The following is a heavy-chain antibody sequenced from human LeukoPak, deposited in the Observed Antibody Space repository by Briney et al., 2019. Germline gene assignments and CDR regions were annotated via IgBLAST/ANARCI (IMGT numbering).Heavy chain of an antibody. Sequence: GGSLRLSCAASGFTFSTYSMNWVRQAPGKGLEWVSYISSSSSTIYYADSVKGRFTISRDNAKNSLYLQMNSLRAEDTALYYCARDVLRAAYGSGSYQGQFDYWGQGTLVTVT. D-gene: IGHD3-10*01. V-gene: IGHV3-48*04. CDR2: ISSSSSTI. CDR3: ARDVLRAAYGSGSYQGQFDY. CDR1: GFTFSTYS. J-gene: IGHJ4*02.